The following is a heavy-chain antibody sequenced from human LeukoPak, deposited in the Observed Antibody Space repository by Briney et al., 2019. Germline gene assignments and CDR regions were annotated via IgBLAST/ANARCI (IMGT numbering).Heavy chain of an antibody. J-gene: IGHJ3*02. CDR3: ARGLVVGSTGVWASDI. D-gene: IGHD2-15*01. V-gene: IGHV3-66*01. Sequence: PWGSLRLSCAASGFTVSNNYMTWVRQAPGKGLEWVSVIYKTRNTFYADFVKGRFTIPRDNFKNTLYLQMNSLRAEDTALYYCARGLVVGSTGVWASDIWGQGTMVTVSS. CDR2: IYKTRNT. CDR1: GFTVSNNY.